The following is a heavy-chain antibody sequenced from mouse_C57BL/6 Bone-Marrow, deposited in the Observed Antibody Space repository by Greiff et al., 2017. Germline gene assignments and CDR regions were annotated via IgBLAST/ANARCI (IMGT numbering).Heavy chain of an antibody. CDR2: IVPENGDT. CDR3: YTSYYGGSCAWFAY. V-gene: IGHV14-4*01. Sequence: VQLQQSGAELVRPGASVKLSCTASGFNIKDDYMHWVKQRPEQGLEWIGWIVPENGDTEYASKFQGKATITADTSSNTAYLQLSSLTSEDTAVYYCYTSYYGGSCAWFAYWGQGTLVTVSA. J-gene: IGHJ3*01. D-gene: IGHD1-1*01. CDR1: GFNIKDDY.